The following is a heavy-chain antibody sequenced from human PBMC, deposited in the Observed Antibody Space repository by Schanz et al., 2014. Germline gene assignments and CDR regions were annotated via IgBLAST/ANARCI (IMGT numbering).Heavy chain of an antibody. J-gene: IGHJ4*02. CDR1: GFTFSSYS. CDR2: VSRSTPDI. Sequence: EVHLVESGGGLVQPGGSLRLSCTASGFTFSSYSMNWVRQAPGKGLEWVSYVSRSTPDIYYADSVKGRFTASRDNAENALYLQMNSLRAEDTGLYFCARGGSGSHYRLDYWGQGTLVTVSS. V-gene: IGHV3-48*01. D-gene: IGHD1-26*01. CDR3: ARGGSGSHYRLDY.